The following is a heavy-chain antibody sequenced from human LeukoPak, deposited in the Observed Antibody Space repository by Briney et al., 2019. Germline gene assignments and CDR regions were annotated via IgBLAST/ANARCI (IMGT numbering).Heavy chain of an antibody. CDR1: GGSVSSGSYY. CDR3: ARDSGYGGKFDY. J-gene: IGHJ4*02. Sequence: SETLSLTCTVSGGSVSSGSYYWSWIRQPPGKGLEWIGYIYYSGSTNYNPSLESRVTISVDTSKNQFSLKLSSVTAADTAVYYCARDSGYGGKFDYWGQGTLVTVSS. V-gene: IGHV4-61*01. CDR2: IYYSGST. D-gene: IGHD4-23*01.